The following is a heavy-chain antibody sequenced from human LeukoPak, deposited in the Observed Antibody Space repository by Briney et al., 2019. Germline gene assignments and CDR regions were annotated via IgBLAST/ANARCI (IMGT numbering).Heavy chain of an antibody. Sequence: GGSLRLSCVASGFTFSRHGMNWVRQAPGKGLEWVSGISPSGDIKYYVDSVKGRFTVSRDNSKNTLHLQINSLRDEDTAVYYCAKDDAWLQYKDWGQGTLVTVSS. V-gene: IGHV3-23*01. CDR1: GFTFSRHG. CDR3: AKDDAWLQYKD. J-gene: IGHJ4*02. D-gene: IGHD5-24*01. CDR2: ISPSGDIK.